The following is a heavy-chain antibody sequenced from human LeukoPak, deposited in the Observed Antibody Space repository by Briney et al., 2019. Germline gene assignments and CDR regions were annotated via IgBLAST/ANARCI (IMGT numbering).Heavy chain of an antibody. CDR2: ISGSGGST. D-gene: IGHD3-22*01. Sequence: GGSLRLSCAASGFTFSSYAMSWVRQAPGKGLEWVSAISGSGGSTYYADSVKGRFTISRDNPKNTLYLQMNGLRAEDTAVYYCAKDLAPYYYDSSGCIDYWGQGTLVTVSS. V-gene: IGHV3-23*01. J-gene: IGHJ4*02. CDR3: AKDLAPYYYDSSGCIDY. CDR1: GFTFSSYA.